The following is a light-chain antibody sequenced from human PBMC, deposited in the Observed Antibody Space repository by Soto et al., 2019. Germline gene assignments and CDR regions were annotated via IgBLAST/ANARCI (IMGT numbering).Light chain of an antibody. CDR2: GAS. J-gene: IGKJ2*01. CDR1: QSINSE. V-gene: IGKV3-15*01. Sequence: EIVMTQSPATLSLSPGERAALSCRASQSINSELAWYQQKPGQPPRLLIYGASNRSTGVPARFTGSESGSEFTLTISGLQSEDFAVYYCQQGHNWPLTFGQGTRREI. CDR3: QQGHNWPLT.